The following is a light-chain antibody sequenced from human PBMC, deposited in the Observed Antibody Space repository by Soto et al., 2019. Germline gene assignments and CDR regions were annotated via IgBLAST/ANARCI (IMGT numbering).Light chain of an antibody. CDR1: SSDVGGYNY. CDR3: SSYTSDNTVV. V-gene: IGLV2-14*01. Sequence: QSALTQPASVSGSPGQSISISCAGTSSDVGGYNYVSWYQQHPGKAPKLMISEVSNRPSGVSDRFSGSKSGNTASLTISWLQDEDEADYYCSSYTSDNTVVFGGGTKVTVL. CDR2: EVS. J-gene: IGLJ2*01.